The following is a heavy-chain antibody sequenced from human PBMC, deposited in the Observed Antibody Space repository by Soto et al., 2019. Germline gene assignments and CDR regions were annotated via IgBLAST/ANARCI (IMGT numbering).Heavy chain of an antibody. V-gene: IGHV3-48*01. CDR1: GFTFSSYS. CDR2: ISSSSSTI. J-gene: IGHJ4*02. CDR3: ARDRIVVVPAAMAKAFDY. D-gene: IGHD2-2*01. Sequence: GGSLRLSCAASGFTFSSYSMNWVRQAPGKGLEWVSYISSSSSTIYYADSVKGRFTISRDNAKNSLYLQMNSLRAEDTAVYYCARDRIVVVPAAMAKAFDYWGQGTLVTVSS.